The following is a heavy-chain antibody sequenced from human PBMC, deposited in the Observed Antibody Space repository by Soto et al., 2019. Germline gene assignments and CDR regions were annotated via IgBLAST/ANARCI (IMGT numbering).Heavy chain of an antibody. CDR1: GGSISSGDYY. D-gene: IGHD2-21*01. J-gene: IGHJ5*02. V-gene: IGHV4-30-4*01. CDR2: IYYSGST. Sequence: SETLSLTCTVAGGSISSGDYYWSWIRQPPGKGLEWIGYIYYSGSTYYNPSLKSRVTISVDTSKNQFSLKLSSVTAADTAVYYCARVSPVIYNWFDPWGQGTLVTVSS. CDR3: ARVSPVIYNWFDP.